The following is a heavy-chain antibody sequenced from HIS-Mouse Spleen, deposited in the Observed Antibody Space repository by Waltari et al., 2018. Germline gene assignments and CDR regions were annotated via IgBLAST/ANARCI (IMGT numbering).Heavy chain of an antibody. CDR3: ARDSWAYAIEYFQH. Sequence: QVQLQESGPGLVKPSETLSLTCTVSGYSISSGYYWGWIRQPPGKGLEWIGSIYHSGSTYYNPSLKSPVTISVDTSKNQFSLKLSSVTAADTAVYYCARDSWAYAIEYFQHWGQGTLVTVSS. J-gene: IGHJ1*01. D-gene: IGHD2-8*01. V-gene: IGHV4-38-2*02. CDR1: GYSISSGYY. CDR2: IYHSGST.